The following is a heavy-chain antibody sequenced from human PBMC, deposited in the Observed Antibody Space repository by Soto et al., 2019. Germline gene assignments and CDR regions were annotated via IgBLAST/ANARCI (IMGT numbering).Heavy chain of an antibody. V-gene: IGHV4-39*01. CDR1: GGSISSSSYY. CDR2: IYYSGST. Sequence: KPSETLSLTCTVSGGSISSSSYYWGWIRQPPGKGLEWIGSIYYSGSTYYNPSLKSRVTISVDTSKNQFSLKLSSVTAADTAVYYCASLSASWFGELLENHHPPYYYGMDVWGQGTTVTVSS. J-gene: IGHJ6*02. CDR3: ASLSASWFGELLENHHPPYYYGMDV. D-gene: IGHD3-10*01.